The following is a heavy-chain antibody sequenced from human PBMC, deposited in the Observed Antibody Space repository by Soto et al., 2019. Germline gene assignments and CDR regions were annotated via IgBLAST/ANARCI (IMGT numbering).Heavy chain of an antibody. Sequence: GGSLRLSCAASGFTFSSYSMNWVRQAPGKGLEWVSYISRSSSTIYYADSVKGRLTISRDNAKNSLYLQMNSLRAEDTAGYCCVRVPAGTAGWFDPWGQGTLVTVSS. V-gene: IGHV3-48*04. D-gene: IGHD6-25*01. CDR3: VRVPAGTAGWFDP. CDR1: GFTFSSYS. CDR2: ISRSSSTI. J-gene: IGHJ5*02.